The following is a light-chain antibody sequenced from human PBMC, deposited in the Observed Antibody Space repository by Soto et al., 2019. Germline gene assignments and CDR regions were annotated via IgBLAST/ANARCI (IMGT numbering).Light chain of an antibody. V-gene: IGLV2-14*01. CDR1: SSVVGGYNY. CDR2: EVS. J-gene: IGLJ1*01. Sequence: QSLLTQPASVSWSPGQSIAISCTGTSSVVGGYNYVSWYQQPPGKAPKLMIHEVSNRPSGISDRFSGSKSGNTASLTISGLQADDEADYYCSSHTSYSTRVFGTGTKVTVL. CDR3: SSHTSYSTRV.